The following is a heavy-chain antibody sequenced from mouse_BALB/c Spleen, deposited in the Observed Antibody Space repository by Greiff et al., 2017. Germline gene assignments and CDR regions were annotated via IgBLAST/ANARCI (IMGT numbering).Heavy chain of an antibody. CDR1: GFTFSDYG. J-gene: IGHJ2*01. CDR2: ISNLACSN. Sequence: DVQLVESGGGLVQPGGSRKLSCAASGFTFSDYGMAWVRQAPGQGPEWVAFISNLACSNYYAETVTGRFTISRENAKNTLYLEMSSLRSEDTAMYYCARAGRGYFDDWGQGTTLTVSS. D-gene: IGHD3-3*01. V-gene: IGHV5-15*02. CDR3: ARAGRGYFDD.